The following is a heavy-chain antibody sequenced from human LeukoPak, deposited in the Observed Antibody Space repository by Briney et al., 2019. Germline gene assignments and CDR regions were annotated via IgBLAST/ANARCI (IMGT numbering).Heavy chain of an antibody. Sequence: PSGTLSLTCSVSGYSISGGYYWGWIRQPPGKGLEWIGSMYHTGSTYYNPSLKSGATISIDTSKNQFSLQLISVTVADTAVYYCARESLQLRNYFDYWGQGTLVTVSS. CDR3: ARESLQLRNYFDY. CDR1: GYSISGGYY. D-gene: IGHD4-17*01. J-gene: IGHJ4*02. V-gene: IGHV4-38-2*02. CDR2: MYHTGST.